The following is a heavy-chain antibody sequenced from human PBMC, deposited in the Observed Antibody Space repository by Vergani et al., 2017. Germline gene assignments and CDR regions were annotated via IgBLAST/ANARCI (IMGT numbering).Heavy chain of an antibody. CDR3: VKGKGTFEN. J-gene: IGHJ4*02. CDR2: IRYDGSRR. CDR1: GFIFSSHG. V-gene: IGHV3-30*02. Sequence: QVQLVEWGGGVVQPGGSLRLSCTASGFIFSSHGMPWVRQAPGKGLEWVSFIRYDGSRRDDGESVKGRFTISRDNSKNMVYIQMNSLRPEDTSVYYCVKGKGTFENWGEGSLVTVSS. D-gene: IGHD1-1*01.